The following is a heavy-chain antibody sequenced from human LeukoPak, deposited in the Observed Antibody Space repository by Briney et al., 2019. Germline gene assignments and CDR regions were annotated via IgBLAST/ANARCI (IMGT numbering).Heavy chain of an antibody. V-gene: IGHV1-2*02. CDR2: INPNSGGT. J-gene: IGHJ5*02. CDR3: ARDRKRTKEFDP. Sequence: GTSVKVSCKASGYTFTGYYMHWVRQAPGQGLEWMGWINPNSGGTNYAQKFQGRVTMTRDTSISTAYMELSRLRSDDTAVYYCARDRKRTKEFDPWGQGTLVTVSS. CDR1: GYTFTGYY. D-gene: IGHD1-1*01.